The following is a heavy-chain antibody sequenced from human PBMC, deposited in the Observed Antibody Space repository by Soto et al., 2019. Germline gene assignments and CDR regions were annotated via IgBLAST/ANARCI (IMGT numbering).Heavy chain of an antibody. V-gene: IGHV4-39*01. CDR2: IYYSGSI. CDR3: ARHSRSIVVVPAAIHY. J-gene: IGHJ4*02. D-gene: IGHD2-2*01. CDR1: GGSISSSSYY. Sequence: QLQLQESGPGLVKPSETLSLTCTVSGGSISSSSYYWGWIRQPPGKGLEWIGSIYYSGSIYYNPSLKSRVTISVYKSKNQFSLKLSSVTAADTAVYYCARHSRSIVVVPAAIHYWGQGTLVTVSS.